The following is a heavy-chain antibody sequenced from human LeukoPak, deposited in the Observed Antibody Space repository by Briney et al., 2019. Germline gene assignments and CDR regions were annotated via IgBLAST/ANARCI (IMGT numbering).Heavy chain of an antibody. D-gene: IGHD6-13*01. J-gene: IGHJ4*02. CDR1: GFTFSSYA. CDR3: ANFESPAAAGTDTFDY. CDR2: ISGSGGST. V-gene: IGHV3-23*01. Sequence: GGSLRLSCAASGFTFSSYAMSWVRQAPGKGLEWVSAISGSGGSTYYADSVKGRFTISRDSSKNTLYLQMNSLRAEDTAVYYCANFESPAAAGTDTFDYWGQGTLVTVSS.